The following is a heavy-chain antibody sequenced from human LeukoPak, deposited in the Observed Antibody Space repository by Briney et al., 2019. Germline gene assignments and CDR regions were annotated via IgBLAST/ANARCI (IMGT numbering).Heavy chain of an antibody. J-gene: IGHJ3*02. CDR1: GGSISSGGYY. V-gene: IGHV4-31*03. Sequence: SQTLSLTCTVSGGSISSGGYYWSWIRQHPGTGLEWIGYIYYSGSTYYNPSLKSRVTISVDTSKNQFSLKLSSVTAADTAVYYCARVPKYYDYVWGSPILLGSAFDIWGQGTMVTVSS. CDR2: IYYSGST. D-gene: IGHD3-16*01. CDR3: ARVPKYYDYVWGSPILLGSAFDI.